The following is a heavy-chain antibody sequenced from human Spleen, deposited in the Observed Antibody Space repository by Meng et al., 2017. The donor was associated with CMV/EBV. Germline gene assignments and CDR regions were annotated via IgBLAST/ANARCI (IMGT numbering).Heavy chain of an antibody. CDR1: GFTFSDYT. V-gene: IGHV3-21*01. J-gene: IGHJ4*02. Sequence: ASGFTFSDYTMNWVRQAPGKGLEWVSSISSGGSLKYQADSLKGRFTISRDNAKSSLFLQMNSLRVEDTAMYFCVRGGDHCTTTSCFHWGQGALVTVSS. D-gene: IGHD2-2*01. CDR2: ISSGGSLK. CDR3: VRGGDHCTTTSCFH.